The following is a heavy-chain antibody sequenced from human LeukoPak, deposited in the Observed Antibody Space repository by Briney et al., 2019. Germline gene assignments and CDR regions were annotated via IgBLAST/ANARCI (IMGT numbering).Heavy chain of an antibody. V-gene: IGHV3-11*04. CDR2: ISSSGSTI. J-gene: IGHJ4*02. Sequence: GGSLRLSCAASGFTFSDCYMSWIRQAPGKGLEWVSYISSSGSTIYYADSVKGRFTISRDNAKNSLYLQMNSLRAEDTAVYYCARDPQYCSGGSCYSFDYWGQGTLVTVSS. CDR1: GFTFSDCY. D-gene: IGHD2-15*01. CDR3: ARDPQYCSGGSCYSFDY.